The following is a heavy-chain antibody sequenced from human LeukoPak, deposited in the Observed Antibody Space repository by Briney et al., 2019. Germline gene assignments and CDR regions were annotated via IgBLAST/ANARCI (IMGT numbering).Heavy chain of an antibody. CDR2: IYYSGST. Sequence: SETLSLTCTVSGGSVSSGSYYWSWIRQPPGKGLEWIGYIYYSGSTNYNPSLKSRVTISVDTSKNQFSLKLSSVTAADTAVYYCARDQLPGYWGQGTLVTVSS. J-gene: IGHJ4*02. D-gene: IGHD2-2*01. CDR1: GGSVSSGSYY. CDR3: ARDQLPGY. V-gene: IGHV4-61*01.